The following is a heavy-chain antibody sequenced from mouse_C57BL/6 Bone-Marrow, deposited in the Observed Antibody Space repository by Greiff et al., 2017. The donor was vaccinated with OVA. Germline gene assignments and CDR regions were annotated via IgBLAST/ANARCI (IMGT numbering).Heavy chain of an antibody. D-gene: IGHD2-3*01. CDR1: GFNIKDDY. CDR2: IDPENGDT. V-gene: IGHV14-4*01. CDR3: ARGIYDGYYVHY. Sequence: VQLQQSGAELVRPGASVKLSCTASGFNIKDDYMHWVKQRPEQGLEWIGWIDPENGDTEYASKFQGKATITADTSSNTAYLQLSSLTSEDSAIYYCARGIYDGYYVHYWGQGTTLTVSS. J-gene: IGHJ2*01.